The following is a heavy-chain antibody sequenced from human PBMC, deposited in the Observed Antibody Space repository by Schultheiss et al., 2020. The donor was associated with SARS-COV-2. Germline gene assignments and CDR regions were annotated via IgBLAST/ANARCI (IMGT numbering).Heavy chain of an antibody. CDR2: ISGSGGST. CDR1: GFTFSSYA. V-gene: IGHV3-23*01. D-gene: IGHD3-3*01. Sequence: GGSLRLSCAASGFTFSSYAMSWVRQAPGKGLEWVAGISGSGGSTYYADSVKGRVTISRDNSKNTLYLQMNRLRAEDTAVYYCAKGEFTYYDFWSGYPFDFWGQGTLVTVSS. J-gene: IGHJ4*02. CDR3: AKGEFTYYDFWSGYPFDF.